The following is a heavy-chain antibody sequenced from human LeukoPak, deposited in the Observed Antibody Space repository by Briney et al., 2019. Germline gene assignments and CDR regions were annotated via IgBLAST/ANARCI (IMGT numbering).Heavy chain of an antibody. Sequence: SQSLSLTCAISGDSVSSNSAAWNWIRQSPSRGLEWLGRTYYRSKWNKNYAVSVKSRITINKDTSKNQFSLQLNSVTPEDTAVYYCARTGGAADWGQGTLVTVSS. CDR1: GDSVSSNSAA. J-gene: IGHJ4*02. V-gene: IGHV6-1*01. CDR3: ARTGGAAD. D-gene: IGHD1-14*01. CDR2: TYYRSKWNK.